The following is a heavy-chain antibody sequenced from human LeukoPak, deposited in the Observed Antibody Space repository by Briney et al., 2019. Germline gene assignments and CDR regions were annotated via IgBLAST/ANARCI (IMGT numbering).Heavy chain of an antibody. CDR2: IYHSGST. J-gene: IGHJ3*02. D-gene: IGHD5-18*01. CDR3: ARVVGYRDAFDI. V-gene: IGHV4-30-2*01. Sequence: SQTLSLTCAVSGGSISSGGYSWSWIRQPPAKGLEWIGYIYHSGSTYYNPSLKSRVTISVDRSKNQFSLKLSSVTAADTAVYYCARVVGYRDAFDIWGQGTMVTVSS. CDR1: GGSISSGGYS.